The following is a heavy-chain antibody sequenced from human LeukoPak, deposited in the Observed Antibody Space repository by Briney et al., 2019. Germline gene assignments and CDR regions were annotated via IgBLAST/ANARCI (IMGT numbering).Heavy chain of an antibody. Sequence: ASVNVSCKASVGTFSSYAISWVRQAPGQGLEWMGRIIPIFGIANYAQKFQGRVTITADKSTSTAYMELSSLRSEDTAVYYCARDDSSGYYSTQGYYFDYWGQGTLVAVSS. D-gene: IGHD3-22*01. CDR1: VGTFSSYA. CDR2: IIPIFGIA. CDR3: ARDDSSGYYSTQGYYFDY. V-gene: IGHV1-69*04. J-gene: IGHJ4*02.